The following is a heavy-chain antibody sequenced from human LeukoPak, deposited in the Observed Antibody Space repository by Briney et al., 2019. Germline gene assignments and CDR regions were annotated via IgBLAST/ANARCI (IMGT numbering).Heavy chain of an antibody. J-gene: IGHJ3*02. D-gene: IGHD6-13*01. CDR2: IIPIFGTA. CDR3: AREVAAAGTRAFDI. V-gene: IGHV1-69*05. CDR1: GGTFSSYA. Sequence: GSSVKVSCKASGGTFSSYAISWVRQAPGQGLEWMGGIIPIFGTANYAQKFQGRVTITTDESTSTAYMELSSLRSEDTAVYYCAREVAAAGTRAFDIWGQGTMVTVSS.